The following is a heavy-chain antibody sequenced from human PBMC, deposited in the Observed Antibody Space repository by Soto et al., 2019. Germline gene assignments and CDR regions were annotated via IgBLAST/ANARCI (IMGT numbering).Heavy chain of an antibody. CDR3: ARDPTEIAAAGLYYYYGMDV. J-gene: IGHJ6*02. Sequence: ASVKVSCKASGYTFTSYAIDWVRQAPGQRLEWMGWINAGNGNTKYSQKFQGRVTMTRDTSTSTVYMELSSLRSEDTAVYYCARDPTEIAAAGLYYYYGMDVWGQGTTVTVSS. CDR2: INAGNGNT. V-gene: IGHV1-3*01. CDR1: GYTFTSYA. D-gene: IGHD6-13*01.